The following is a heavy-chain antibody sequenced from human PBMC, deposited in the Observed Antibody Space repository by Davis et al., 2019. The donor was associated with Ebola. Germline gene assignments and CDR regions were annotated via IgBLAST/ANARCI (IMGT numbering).Heavy chain of an antibody. J-gene: IGHJ5*02. CDR1: GGSVSSGSYY. D-gene: IGHD2-21*01. CDR2: IYYSGST. V-gene: IGHV4-61*01. CDR3: ARSVDNWFDP. Sequence: PSETLSLTCTVSGGSVSSGSYYWSWIRQPPGKGLEWIGYIYYSGSTNYNPSLKSRVTISVDTSKNQFSLKLSSVTAADTAVYYCARSVDNWFDPWGQGTLVTVSS.